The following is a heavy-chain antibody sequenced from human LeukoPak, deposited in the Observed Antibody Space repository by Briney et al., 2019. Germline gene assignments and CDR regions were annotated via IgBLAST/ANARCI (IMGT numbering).Heavy chain of an antibody. CDR1: GGSISSYY. CDR3: ARIHGSGSPWYPIDY. D-gene: IGHD3-10*01. CDR2: IYYSGST. Sequence: SETLSHTCTVSGGSISSYYWSWIRQPPGKGLEWIGYIYYSGSTNYNPSLKSRVTISVDTSKNQFSLKLSSVTAADTAVYYWARIHGSGSPWYPIDYWGQGTLVTVSS. J-gene: IGHJ4*02. V-gene: IGHV4-59*01.